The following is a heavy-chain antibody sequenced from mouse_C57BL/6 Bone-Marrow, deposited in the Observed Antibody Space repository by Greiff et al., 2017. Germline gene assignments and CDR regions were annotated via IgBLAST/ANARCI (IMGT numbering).Heavy chain of an antibody. Sequence: EVQLQQSGAELVRPGASVKLSCTASGFNIKDDYMHWVKQRPEQGLEWIGWIDPENGDTEYASKFQGKATITADTSSNTAYLQLSSLTSEDTAVYYYTTPLRLFDYWGQGTTLTVSS. CDR1: GFNIKDDY. V-gene: IGHV14-4*01. J-gene: IGHJ2*01. CDR2: IDPENGDT. CDR3: TTPLRLFDY. D-gene: IGHD2-12*01.